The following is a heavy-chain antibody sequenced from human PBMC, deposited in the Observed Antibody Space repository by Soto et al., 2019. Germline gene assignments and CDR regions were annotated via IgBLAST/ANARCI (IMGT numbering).Heavy chain of an antibody. D-gene: IGHD3-10*01. V-gene: IGHV3-30*18. CDR2: ISYDGSNK. CDR3: AKDGVAEIPYGSGSYYNVDYYYYGMDV. J-gene: IGHJ6*02. Sequence: QPGGSVRLSXAASGFTFSSYGMHWVRQAPGKGLEWVAVISYDGSNKYYADSVKGRFTISRDNSKNTLYLQMNSLRAEDTAVYYCAKDGVAEIPYGSGSYYNVDYYYYGMDVWGQGTTVTVSS. CDR1: GFTFSSYG.